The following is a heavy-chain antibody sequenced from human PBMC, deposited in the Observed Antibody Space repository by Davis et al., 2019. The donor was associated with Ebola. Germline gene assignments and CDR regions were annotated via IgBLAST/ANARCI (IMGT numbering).Heavy chain of an antibody. CDR2: ISGSGGST. CDR1: GFTFSSYS. D-gene: IGHD4-11*01. Sequence: GGSLRLSCAASGFTFSSYSMNWVRQAPGKGLEWVSTISGSGGSTYYADSVKGRFTISRDNSKNTLYLQMNSLRAEDTAVYYCAKSPYSGPFDYWGQGTLVTVSS. CDR3: AKSPYSGPFDY. V-gene: IGHV3-23*01. J-gene: IGHJ4*02.